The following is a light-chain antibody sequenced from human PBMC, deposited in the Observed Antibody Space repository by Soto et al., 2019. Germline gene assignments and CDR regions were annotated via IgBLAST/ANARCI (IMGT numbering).Light chain of an antibody. J-gene: IGKJ1*01. V-gene: IGKV3-20*01. Sequence: EIVLTQFPGTLSLSPGERATLSGSASQSVVSNYLAWYQQRPGQPPNLLIFGASHRAPDIPDRFSGSGSGTDFTLTISRLEPEDFAMYYCQQYGGSPWTFGQGTKVDNK. CDR1: QSVVSNY. CDR3: QQYGGSPWT. CDR2: GAS.